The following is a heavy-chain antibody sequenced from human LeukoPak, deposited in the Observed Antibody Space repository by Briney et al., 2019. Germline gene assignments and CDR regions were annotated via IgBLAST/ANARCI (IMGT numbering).Heavy chain of an antibody. CDR1: GYTFTSYG. Sequence: ATVKVSCKASGYTFTSYGISWVRQAPGQGLEWMGWISAYNGNTNYAQKLQGRVTMTTDTSTSTAYMELRSLRSDDTAVYYCARDEFQYYDSSGYQPPFDYWGQGTLVTVSS. D-gene: IGHD3-22*01. J-gene: IGHJ4*02. V-gene: IGHV1-18*01. CDR3: ARDEFQYYDSSGYQPPFDY. CDR2: ISAYNGNT.